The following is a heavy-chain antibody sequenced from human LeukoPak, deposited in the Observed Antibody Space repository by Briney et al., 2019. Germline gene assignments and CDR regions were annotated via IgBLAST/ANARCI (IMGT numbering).Heavy chain of an antibody. V-gene: IGHV5-51*01. Sequence: GESLKISCQGSGYSFTSYWIGWVRQMPGKGLEWMGIIYPGDSDTRYSPSFQDQVTISADKSISTAYLQWSSLKASDTAVYYCARGWQYYDILTGYYSRPGQYYMDVWGKGTTVTISS. CDR1: GYSFTSYW. J-gene: IGHJ6*03. D-gene: IGHD3-9*01. CDR3: ARGWQYYDILTGYYSRPGQYYMDV. CDR2: IYPGDSDT.